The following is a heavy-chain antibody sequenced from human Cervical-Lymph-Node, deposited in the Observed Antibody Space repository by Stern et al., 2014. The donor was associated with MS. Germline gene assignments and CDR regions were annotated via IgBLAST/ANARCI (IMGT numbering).Heavy chain of an antibody. CDR3: AKDIAVPWFYD. Sequence: VQLVESGPGLVKPSETLSLTCSVSGYSISSGSYWGWVRQPPGKGLEWIGTIHQSGTTYYKPSPKSRVIISIDPPKNHFFLRLNSVTAADTAVYYCAKDIAVPWFYDWGQGTLVTVSA. J-gene: IGHJ4*02. V-gene: IGHV4-38-2*02. CDR1: GYSISSGSY. D-gene: IGHD2-15*01. CDR2: IHQSGTT.